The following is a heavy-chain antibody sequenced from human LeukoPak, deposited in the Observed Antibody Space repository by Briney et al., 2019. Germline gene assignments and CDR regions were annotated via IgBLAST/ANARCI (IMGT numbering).Heavy chain of an antibody. CDR2: IWYDGSNK. Sequence: GGSLRLSCAASGFTFSSYGMHWVRQAPGKGLEWVAVIWYDGSNKYYADSVKGRFTISRDNSKNTLYLQMNSLRAEDTAVYYCASIGVSHYYDSSGYMARAFDIWGQGTMVTVSS. CDR1: GFTFSSYG. V-gene: IGHV3-33*01. J-gene: IGHJ3*02. CDR3: ASIGVSHYYDSSGYMARAFDI. D-gene: IGHD3-22*01.